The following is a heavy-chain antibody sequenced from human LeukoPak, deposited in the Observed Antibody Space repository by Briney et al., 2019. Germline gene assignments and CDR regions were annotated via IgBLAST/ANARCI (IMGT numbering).Heavy chain of an antibody. J-gene: IGHJ6*02. Sequence: PGGSLRLSCAASGFTFSRYAMHWVRQAPGKGLEWVAVISNDGSNKYYADSVKGRFTISRDNSKNTLYLQMNSLRAEDTAVYYCARGGPQGYCSGGSRPIYYYYGMDVWGQGTTVTVSS. CDR1: GFTFSRYA. D-gene: IGHD2-15*01. CDR2: ISNDGSNK. V-gene: IGHV3-30-3*01. CDR3: ARGGPQGYCSGGSRPIYYYYGMDV.